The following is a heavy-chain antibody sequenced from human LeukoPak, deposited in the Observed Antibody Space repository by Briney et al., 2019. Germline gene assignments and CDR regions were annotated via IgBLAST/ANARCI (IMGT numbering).Heavy chain of an antibody. CDR2: IKQDGSEK. Sequence: GGSLRLSCAASGFTFSSYWMSWVRQAPGKGLEWVASIKQDGSEKYYVDSVKGRFTISRDNAKNSLCLQMNSLRAEDTAVYYCARSSHGDPYYFDYWGQGTLVTVSS. CDR3: ARSSHGDPYYFDY. J-gene: IGHJ4*02. D-gene: IGHD4-17*01. CDR1: GFTFSSYW. V-gene: IGHV3-7*01.